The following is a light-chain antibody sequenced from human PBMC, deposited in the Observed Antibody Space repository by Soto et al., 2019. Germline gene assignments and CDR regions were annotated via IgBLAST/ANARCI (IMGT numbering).Light chain of an antibody. Sequence: AIWMTQSAVSLSAPPGERVTLTCRASQGVSSYLAWYQQKPGKAPKLLIYAASTLQSGVPSRFSGSGSGTDFTLTISSLESEDFAAYYCQQYGSHPKTFGQGTKVDIK. CDR3: QQYGSHPKT. CDR2: AAS. CDR1: QGVSSY. V-gene: IGKV1-8*01. J-gene: IGKJ1*01.